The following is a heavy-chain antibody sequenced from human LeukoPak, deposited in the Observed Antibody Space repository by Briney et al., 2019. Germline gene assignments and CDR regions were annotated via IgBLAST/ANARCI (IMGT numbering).Heavy chain of an antibody. D-gene: IGHD5-12*01. Sequence: SVKVSCKASGGTFISYAISWVRQAPGQGLEWMGGIIPIFGTANYAQKFQGRVTMTTDTSTSTAYMELRSLRSDDTAVYYCARGGLRIGNYYYYMDVWGKGTTVTVSS. CDR1: GGTFISYA. V-gene: IGHV1-69*05. J-gene: IGHJ6*03. CDR2: IIPIFGTA. CDR3: ARGGLRIGNYYYYMDV.